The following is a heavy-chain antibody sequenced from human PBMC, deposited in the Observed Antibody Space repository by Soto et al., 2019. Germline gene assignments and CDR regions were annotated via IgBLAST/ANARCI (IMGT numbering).Heavy chain of an antibody. D-gene: IGHD3-16*01. V-gene: IGHV3-23*01. J-gene: IGHJ3*02. CDR1: GFPFSSYA. CDR3: AKGGYYSLFDI. CDR2: VSGSGGRT. Sequence: PVGSLRLSCVASGFPFSSYAMSWVRQTPGKGLEWVSGVSGSGGRTYYADSVKGRFTISRDNSNNTLSLQMHILRVEDMAVYFCAKGGYYSLFDIWGQGTVVTVSS.